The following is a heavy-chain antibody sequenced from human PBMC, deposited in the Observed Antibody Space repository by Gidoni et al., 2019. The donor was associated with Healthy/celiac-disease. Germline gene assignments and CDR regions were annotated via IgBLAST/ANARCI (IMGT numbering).Heavy chain of an antibody. CDR1: GGSFRGYY. CDR3: ARGRRGSSGWYFFTPSFDY. D-gene: IGHD6-19*01. J-gene: IGHJ4*02. CDR2: INHSGST. Sequence: QVQLQQWGAGLLKPSETLSLTCAVYGGSFRGYYWSWIRQPPGKGLEWIGEINHSGSTNYNPSLKSRVTISVDTSKNQFSLKLSSVTAADTAVYYCARGRRGSSGWYFFTPSFDYWGQGTLVTVSS. V-gene: IGHV4-34*01.